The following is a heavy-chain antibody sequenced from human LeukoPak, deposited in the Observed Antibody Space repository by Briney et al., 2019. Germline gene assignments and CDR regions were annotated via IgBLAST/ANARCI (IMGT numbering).Heavy chain of an antibody. CDR2: INHSGST. D-gene: IGHD2-15*01. Sequence: SETLSLTCAVYGGSFSGYYWSWIRQPPGKGLEWIGEINHSGSTNYNLSLKSRVTISVDTSKNQFSLKLSSVTAADTAVYYCARDAPVALIFDYWGQGTLVTVSS. CDR1: GGSFSGYY. V-gene: IGHV4-34*01. CDR3: ARDAPVALIFDY. J-gene: IGHJ4*02.